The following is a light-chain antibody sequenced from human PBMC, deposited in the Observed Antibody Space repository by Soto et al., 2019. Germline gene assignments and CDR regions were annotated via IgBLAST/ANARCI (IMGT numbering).Light chain of an antibody. Sequence: DIQLTQSPSSLSASVGDRVTITCRASQYISRYLNWYQQKAGKAPQLLIYAASTLQGGVPSRFSGSESGTEFTLTISSLQPEDFATYYCQQTYTLPLTFGQGTKVDLK. CDR1: QYISRY. V-gene: IGKV1-39*01. CDR3: QQTYTLPLT. CDR2: AAS. J-gene: IGKJ3*01.